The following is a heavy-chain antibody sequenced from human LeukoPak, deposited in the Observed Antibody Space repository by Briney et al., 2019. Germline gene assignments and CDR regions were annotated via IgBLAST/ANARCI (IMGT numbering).Heavy chain of an antibody. CDR2: ISGSGGST. CDR1: GFTFSSYA. V-gene: IGHV3-23*01. CDR3: AALEGEQQLLDTFDI. D-gene: IGHD6-13*01. Sequence: GGSLRLSCAASGFTFSSYAMSWVRQAPGKGLEWVSAISGSGGSTYYADSVKGRFTISRDNSKNTLYLQMNSLRAEDTAVYYCAALEGEQQLLDTFDIWGLGTMVTVSS. J-gene: IGHJ3*02.